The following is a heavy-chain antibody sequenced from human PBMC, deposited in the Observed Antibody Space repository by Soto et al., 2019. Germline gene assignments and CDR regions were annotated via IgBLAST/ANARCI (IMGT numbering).Heavy chain of an antibody. V-gene: IGHV3-30-3*01. CDR2: ISYDGSNK. J-gene: IGHJ6*02. CDR3: ARVYSGYDPEYYYYYGMDV. CDR1: GFAFSSYA. D-gene: IGHD5-12*01. Sequence: PGGSLRLSCAASGFAFSSYAMHWVRQAPGKGLEWVAVISYDGSNKYYADSVKGRFTISRDNSKNTLYLQMNSLRAEDTAVYYCARVYSGYDPEYYYYYGMDVWGQGTTVTVSS.